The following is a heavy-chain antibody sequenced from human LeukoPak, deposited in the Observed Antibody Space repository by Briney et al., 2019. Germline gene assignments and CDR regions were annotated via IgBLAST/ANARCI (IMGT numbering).Heavy chain of an antibody. J-gene: IGHJ4*02. Sequence: SQTLSLTCTVSGGSISSGDYYWSWIRQPPGXXXXXXXXXXYSGSTYYNPSLKSRVTISVDTSKNQFSLKLSSVTAADTAVYYCARVRYYYDSSGYSDYFDYWGQGTLVTVSS. CDR3: ARVRYYYDSSGYSDYFDY. CDR1: GGSISSGDYY. V-gene: IGHV4-30-4*01. CDR2: XXYSGST. D-gene: IGHD3-22*01.